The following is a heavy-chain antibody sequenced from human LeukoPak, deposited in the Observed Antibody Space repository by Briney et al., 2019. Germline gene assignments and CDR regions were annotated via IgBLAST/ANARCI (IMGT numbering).Heavy chain of an antibody. D-gene: IGHD2-15*01. J-gene: IGHJ3*01. CDR2: INHSGST. CDR1: GGSFNGYY. CDR3: ARAPYLSGGS. V-gene: IGHV4-34*01. Sequence: SETLSLTCAVYGGSFNGYYWSWIRQPPGKGLDWIGEINHSGSTNYNPSLKSRVTISLGTSNNQFSLKLSSVTAADTAVYYCARAPYLSGGSWGQGTMVTVS.